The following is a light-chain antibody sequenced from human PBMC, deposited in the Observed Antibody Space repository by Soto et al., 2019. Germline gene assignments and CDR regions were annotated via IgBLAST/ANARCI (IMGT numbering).Light chain of an antibody. J-gene: IGKJ1*01. Sequence: DIQMTQSPTSLSASVEDRVIITCRASQSISNHLNWYQQKPGKAPKLLIFAASSLQSGVPSRFSGSRSGPDFTLTISILQPEDVATYYCQQSYSSPPTFGQGTKVDIK. CDR2: AAS. V-gene: IGKV1-39*01. CDR3: QQSYSSPPT. CDR1: QSISNH.